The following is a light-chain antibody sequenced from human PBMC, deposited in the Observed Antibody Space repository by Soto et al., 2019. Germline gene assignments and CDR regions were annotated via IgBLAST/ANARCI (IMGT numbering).Light chain of an antibody. V-gene: IGLV2-8*01. Sequence: QSALTQPPSASGSPGQSVTISCTGTSNDVGGYNFVSWYQHHPGKAPKLMIYGVTKRPSGFLDRFSGSKSGNTASLTVSGLQAEDEADYYCSSYAGSNSYVFGTGTKVTVL. CDR2: GVT. J-gene: IGLJ1*01. CDR1: SNDVGGYNF. CDR3: SSYAGSNSYV.